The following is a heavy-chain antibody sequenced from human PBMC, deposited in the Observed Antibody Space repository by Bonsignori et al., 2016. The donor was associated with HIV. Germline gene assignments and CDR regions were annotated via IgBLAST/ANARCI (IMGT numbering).Heavy chain of an antibody. CDR3: AREVVTWGNWNYFSPTTVRFDI. D-gene: IGHD1-7*01. Sequence: WIRQPPGKGLEWIGRIYTSGSTNYNPSLKSRVTMSVDTSKNQFSLKLSSVTAADTAVYYCAREVVTWGNWNYFSPTTVRFDIWGQGTMVTVSS. CDR2: IYTSGST. J-gene: IGHJ3*02. V-gene: IGHV4-4*07.